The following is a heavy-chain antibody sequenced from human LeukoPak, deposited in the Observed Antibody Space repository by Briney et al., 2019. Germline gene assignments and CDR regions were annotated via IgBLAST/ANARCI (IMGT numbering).Heavy chain of an antibody. D-gene: IGHD5-12*01. CDR1: GFTFSSYA. Sequence: GGSLRFSCAASGFTFSSYAMSWVRQAPGKGLEWVSAIGGSGATTYYVDSVKGRFTISRDNSKNTLYLQINSLIAEDTAVYYCASSRWLRHFDYWGQGTLVTVSS. CDR3: ASSRWLRHFDY. CDR2: IGGSGATT. V-gene: IGHV3-23*01. J-gene: IGHJ4*02.